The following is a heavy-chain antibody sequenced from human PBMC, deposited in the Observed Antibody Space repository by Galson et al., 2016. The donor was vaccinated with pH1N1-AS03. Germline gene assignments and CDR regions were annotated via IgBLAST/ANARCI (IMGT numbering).Heavy chain of an antibody. CDR3: ARHRQSETYSEPFDI. V-gene: IGHV5-51*01. J-gene: IGHJ3*02. CDR2: IDPRDSDA. Sequence: QSGAEVKKPGESLKISCKASGYDFISYWIGWVRQMPGKGLEWMGVIDPRDSDARYSSSFQGQVTISADKSITTAHLQWGSLKASDTGMYFCARHRQSETYSEPFDIWGQGTMVTVSS. CDR1: GYDFISYW. D-gene: IGHD2-21*01.